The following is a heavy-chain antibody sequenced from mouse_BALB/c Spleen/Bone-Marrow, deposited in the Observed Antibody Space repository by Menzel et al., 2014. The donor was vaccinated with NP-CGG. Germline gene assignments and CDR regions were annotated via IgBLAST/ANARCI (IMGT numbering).Heavy chain of an antibody. J-gene: IGHJ2*02. V-gene: IGHV2-6-1*01. CDR3: AKHGGGYFDY. CDR1: GFSLTSYG. Sequence: VKLVESGPGLVAPSQSLSITCTISGFSLTSYGVHWVRQPPGKGLEWLTVIWNDGSTTYNSALKSRLTISKDNSKSQVFLKMNSLQTDDTGMYYCAKHGGGYFDYWGQGTSLTVPS. CDR2: IWNDGST.